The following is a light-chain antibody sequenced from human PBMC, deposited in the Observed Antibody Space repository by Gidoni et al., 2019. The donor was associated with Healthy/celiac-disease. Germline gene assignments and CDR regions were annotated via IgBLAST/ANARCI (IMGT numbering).Light chain of an antibody. CDR2: DAS. CDR1: QSVISS. Sequence: EIVVTQSPATLSLSPGERATLSCRASQSVISSLAWYQQNPGQAARLLIYDASNSATGIPARFIGSGSGADVTLPISSLQPEDFAVSYCQQPSNCPPITFGQGTRLEIK. V-gene: IGKV3-11*01. CDR3: QQPSNCPPIT. J-gene: IGKJ5*01.